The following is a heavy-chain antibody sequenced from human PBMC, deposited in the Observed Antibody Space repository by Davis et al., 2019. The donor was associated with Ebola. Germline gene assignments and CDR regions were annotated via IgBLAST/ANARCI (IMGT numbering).Heavy chain of an antibody. V-gene: IGHV3-30*04. CDR2: ISYDGSNK. Sequence: GGSLRLSCAASGFTFSSYAMHWVRQAPGKGLEWVAVISYDGSNKYYADSVKGRFTISRDNSKNTLYLQMNSLRAEDTAVYYCARESEALDVWGQGTTVTVSS. CDR1: GFTFSSYA. CDR3: ARESEALDV. J-gene: IGHJ6*02.